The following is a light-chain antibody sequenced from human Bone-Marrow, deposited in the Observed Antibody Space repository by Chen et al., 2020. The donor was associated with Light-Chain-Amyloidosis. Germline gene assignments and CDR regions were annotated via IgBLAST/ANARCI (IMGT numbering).Light chain of an antibody. V-gene: IGLV2-14*01. CDR1: SSDVGGDNH. CDR2: EVT. Sequence: QSALTQPASVSGSPGQSITISCTGTSSDVGGDNHVSWYQQHPDKAPKLLIYEVTNRPSWVPDRFSCSKSDNTASLTISGLQNEDEADYFCSSYTITNTLVFGSGTRSTFL. CDR3: SSYTITNTLV. J-gene: IGLJ1*01.